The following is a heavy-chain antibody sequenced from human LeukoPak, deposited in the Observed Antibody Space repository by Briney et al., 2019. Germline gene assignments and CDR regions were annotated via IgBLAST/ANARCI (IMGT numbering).Heavy chain of an antibody. CDR3: ARDRRMDV. CDR2: ISYDGSSK. Sequence: PGGSLRLSCAASGFTFSSYAMHWVRQAPGKGLEWVAVISYDGSSKYYADSVKGRFTISRDNSKNTLYLQMNSLRAEDTAVYYCARDRRMDVWGQGTTVTVSS. V-gene: IGHV3-30-3*01. J-gene: IGHJ6*02. CDR1: GFTFSSYA.